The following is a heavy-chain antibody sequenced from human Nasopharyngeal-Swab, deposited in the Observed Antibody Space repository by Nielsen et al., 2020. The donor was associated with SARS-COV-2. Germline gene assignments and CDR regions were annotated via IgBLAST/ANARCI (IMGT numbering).Heavy chain of an antibody. CDR2: INHRGST. Sequence: SETLSLTCAVSGGSFSANYWGWIRQPPGKGLEWIGEINHRGSTNYNPSLKIRVTISVDTSKSQFSLKLTSVTAADTSVYYCARGLSGVVPAPILGLGPYYYFYYMDVWGKGTAVTVSS. D-gene: IGHD2-2*01. CDR1: GGSFSANY. V-gene: IGHV4-34*01. CDR3: ARGLSGVVPAPILGLGPYYYFYYMDV. J-gene: IGHJ6*03.